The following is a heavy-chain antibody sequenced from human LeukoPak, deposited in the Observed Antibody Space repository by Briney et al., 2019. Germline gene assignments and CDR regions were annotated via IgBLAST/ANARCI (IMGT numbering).Heavy chain of an antibody. Sequence: NPGGSLRLSCAASGFTFNDYYMTWIRQAPGKGLECVSYISSSGNTIFYAGSVKGRFTISRDNAKNSLYLEMNSLRDEDTALYYCARGVRGYSRGSRFDQWGQGTLVTVSS. CDR3: ARGVRGYSRGSRFDQ. CDR2: ISSSGNTI. J-gene: IGHJ4*02. D-gene: IGHD5-18*01. CDR1: GFTFNDYY. V-gene: IGHV3-11*04.